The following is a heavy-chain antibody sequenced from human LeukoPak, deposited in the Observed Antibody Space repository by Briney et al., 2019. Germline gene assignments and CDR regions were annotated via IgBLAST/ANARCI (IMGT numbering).Heavy chain of an antibody. J-gene: IGHJ4*02. V-gene: IGHV3-7*03. CDR2: LNQGGNER. CDR1: GFTFSTYW. D-gene: IGHD3-3*01. CDR3: TRALRGFLETPSDS. Sequence: PGGSLRLSCAASGFTFSTYWMNWVRQAPGKGLEWVANLNQGGNERYYVDSVKGRFNISRDNAKNSLYLQLNNLRAEDTAVYYCTRALRGFLETPSDSWGQGTLVTVSS.